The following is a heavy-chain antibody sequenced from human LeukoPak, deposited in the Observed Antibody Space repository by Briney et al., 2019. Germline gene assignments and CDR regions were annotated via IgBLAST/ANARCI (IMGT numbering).Heavy chain of an antibody. V-gene: IGHV3-7*03. CDR2: INQGEGEK. D-gene: IGHD1-26*01. Sequence: GGSLRLSCVDSGFTFSSHWMSWVRQAPGKGLEWVANINQGEGEKYYVDSVKGRFTISRDNAKKSLFLQMSSLRAEDTAVYYCARGRFIAGTTAYYFDYWGQGTLVTVSS. J-gene: IGHJ4*02. CDR3: ARGRFIAGTTAYYFDY. CDR1: GFTFSSHW.